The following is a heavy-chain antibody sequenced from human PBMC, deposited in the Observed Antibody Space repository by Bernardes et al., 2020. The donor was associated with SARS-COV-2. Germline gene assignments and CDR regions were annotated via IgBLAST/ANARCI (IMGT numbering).Heavy chain of an antibody. CDR3: ATVPRTVARSGGWFAFGD. CDR1: GHSLTELS. CDR2: FDPDDNKR. V-gene: IGHV1-24*01. J-gene: IGHJ4*02. Sequence: ASVKVSCKVSGHSLTELSMHWVRQAPGKGLEWMGGFDPDDNKRIYAQKFEGRVFMTEDTSTATAYLEVTRLRSEDTAVYYCATVPRTVARSGGWFAFGDWGQGTLVTVSS. D-gene: IGHD6-19*01.